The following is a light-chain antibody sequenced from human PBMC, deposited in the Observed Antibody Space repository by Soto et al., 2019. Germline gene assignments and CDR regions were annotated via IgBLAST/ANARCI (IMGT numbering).Light chain of an antibody. CDR2: DNN. Sequence: QSVLTQPPSVSAAPGQKVTISCSGSSSNIGNNYVSWYQQLPGTAPKLLIYDNNKRPSGIPDRFSGSKSGTSATLGITGLQTGDEADYYCGTWDSSLSAAVFGTGTNV. CDR3: GTWDSSLSAAV. V-gene: IGLV1-51*01. CDR1: SSNIGNNY. J-gene: IGLJ1*01.